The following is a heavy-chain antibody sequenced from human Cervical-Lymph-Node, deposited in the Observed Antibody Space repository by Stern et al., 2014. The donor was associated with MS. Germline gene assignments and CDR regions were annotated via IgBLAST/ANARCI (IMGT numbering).Heavy chain of an antibody. Sequence: VQLLESGGGVVQPGRSLRLSCAASGFTFSNFGIHWVRRAPGKGLEWVAATWDDGSNDYYADSVKGRFTISRDNSKNTLYLQMSSLRAEDTAVYYCARSAFSKYTTGWYFYGMDVWGLGTTVTVSS. CDR1: GFTFSNFG. CDR2: TWDDGSND. V-gene: IGHV3-33*01. CDR3: ARSAFSKYTTGWYFYGMDV. D-gene: IGHD6-19*01. J-gene: IGHJ6*02.